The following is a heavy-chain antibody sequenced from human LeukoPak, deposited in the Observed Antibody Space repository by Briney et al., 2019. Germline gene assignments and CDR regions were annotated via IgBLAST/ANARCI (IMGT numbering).Heavy chain of an antibody. D-gene: IGHD2-2*01. CDR2: IYYSGST. CDR3: ARRAGIVVVPAARESLPLEYYYYYMDV. CDR1: GGSISSSSYY. V-gene: IGHV4-39*01. Sequence: SETLSLTCTVSGGSISSSSYYWGWIRQPPGKGLEWIGSIYYSGSTYYNPSLKSRVTISVDTSKNQFSLKLSSVTAADTAVYYCARRAGIVVVPAARESLPLEYYYYYMDVWGKGTTVTVSS. J-gene: IGHJ6*03.